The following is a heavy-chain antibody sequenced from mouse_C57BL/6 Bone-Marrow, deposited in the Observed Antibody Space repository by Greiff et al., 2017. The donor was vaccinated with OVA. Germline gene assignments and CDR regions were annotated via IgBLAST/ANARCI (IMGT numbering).Heavy chain of an antibody. CDR3: ARGSSYWYFDV. CDR2: INPSSGYT. CDR1: GYTFTSYW. D-gene: IGHD1-1*01. J-gene: IGHJ1*03. Sequence: QVQLQQSGAELAKPGASVKLSCKASGYTFTSYWMHWVKQRPGQGLEWIGYINPSSGYTKYNQKFKDKATLTADKYSSTAYMQLSSLTYEDSAVYYCARGSSYWYFDVWGTGTTVTVSS. V-gene: IGHV1-7*01.